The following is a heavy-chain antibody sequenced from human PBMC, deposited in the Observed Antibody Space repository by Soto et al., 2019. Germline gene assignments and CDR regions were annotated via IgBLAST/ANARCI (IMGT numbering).Heavy chain of an antibody. CDR3: AGAPYGSGNYYPPS. V-gene: IGHV4-31*03. J-gene: IGHJ5*02. CDR1: SGSISSGGYY. D-gene: IGHD3-10*01. CDR2: IHYSGST. Sequence: QVQLQESGPGLVKPSQTLSLTCTVSSGSISSGGYYWSWIRQHPGKGLEWVGYIHYSGSTYYNPSLKSRVTISVDTSKNQFSLKLSSVTAADTAVYYCAGAPYGSGNYYPPSWGQGTLVTVSS.